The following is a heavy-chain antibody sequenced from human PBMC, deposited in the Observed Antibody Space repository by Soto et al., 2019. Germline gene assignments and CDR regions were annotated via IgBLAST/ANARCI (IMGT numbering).Heavy chain of an antibody. V-gene: IGHV3-23*01. D-gene: IGHD3-16*02. CDR2: ISDSGDRT. CDR3: AKDRGIIVKAGDAFDV. J-gene: IGHJ3*01. Sequence: EVQLMESGGGLVQPGGSLRLSCASSGFTLSMSAVNWVRQAPGKGLEWVSYISDSGDRTYYADSVKGRFTISRDRSKNTVSLHMDSLRAEDTAVYYCAKDRGIIVKAGDAFDVWGQATKVTVSS. CDR1: GFTLSMSA.